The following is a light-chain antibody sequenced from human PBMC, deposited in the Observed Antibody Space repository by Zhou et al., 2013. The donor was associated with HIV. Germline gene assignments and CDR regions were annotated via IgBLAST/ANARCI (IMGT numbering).Light chain of an antibody. CDR1: SSDVGGYNY. J-gene: IGLJ1*01. CDR2: DVS. CDR3: SSYTSTNTEV. V-gene: IGLV2-14*01. Sequence: QSALTQPASVSGSPGQSITISCTGTSSDVGGYNYVSWYQQHPGKAPKLMIHDVSERPSGVSNRFSGSKSGNTASLTISGLQAEDEAEYYCSSYTSTNTEVFGTGTKVTVL.